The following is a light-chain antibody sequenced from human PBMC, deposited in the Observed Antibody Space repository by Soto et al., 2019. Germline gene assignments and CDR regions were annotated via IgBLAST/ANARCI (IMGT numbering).Light chain of an antibody. V-gene: IGLV2-8*01. CDR3: SSYAGSTKVV. CDR1: KNDVGFYDF. CDR2: EVV. Sequence: QSALTQPPSASGSPGQSVTISCTGTKNDVGFYDFVSWYQHHPGKAPRLIIYEVVQRPSGVPDRFSGSKSGNTASLTVSGLQAADEADYYCSSYAGSTKVVFGGGTKVTVL. J-gene: IGLJ3*02.